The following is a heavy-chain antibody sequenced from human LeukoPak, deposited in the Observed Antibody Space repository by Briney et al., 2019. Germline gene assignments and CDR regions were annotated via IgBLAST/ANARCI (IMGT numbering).Heavy chain of an antibody. J-gene: IGHJ4*02. V-gene: IGHV3-33*01. CDR1: GFTFSSYG. Sequence: GGSLRLSSAASGFTFSSYGMHWVRQAPGKGLEWVAVIWYDGNNKYYADSVKGRFTISRDNSKNKLDLQMNSLRAEDTAVYYCARSYYGSGGPFDYWGQGTLVTVSS. CDR3: ARSYYGSGGPFDY. CDR2: IWYDGNNK. D-gene: IGHD3-10*01.